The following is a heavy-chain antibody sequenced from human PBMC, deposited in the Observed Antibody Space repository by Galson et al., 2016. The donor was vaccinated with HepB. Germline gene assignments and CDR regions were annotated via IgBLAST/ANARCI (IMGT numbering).Heavy chain of an antibody. J-gene: IGHJ2*01. V-gene: IGHV3-7*01. D-gene: IGHD1-7*01. CDR1: GFTFSSYW. CDR3: AKEATATTGAKTKRVWYFDL. Sequence: SLRLSCAAPGFTFSSYWMSWVRQAPGKRLECVANIKQDGSEQYYVDSVKGRFTISRDDATNSLYLQMNSLRDEDTAVYYCAKEATATTGAKTKRVWYFDLWGRGTLVTVSS. CDR2: IKQDGSEQ.